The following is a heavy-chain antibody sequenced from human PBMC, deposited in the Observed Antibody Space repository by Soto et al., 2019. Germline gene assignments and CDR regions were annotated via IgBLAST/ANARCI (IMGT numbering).Heavy chain of an antibody. Sequence: PSETLSLTCTVFGFPITSGYYWGWIRQPPGKGLDWIGSFYHSGSTYYNPSLKSRVTLQLDTSKNQFSLKVRSVTAADTAVYYCARGYQSGYNFYYYAMDVWGQGTTVTVSS. D-gene: IGHD5-12*01. CDR3: ARGYQSGYNFYYYAMDV. V-gene: IGHV4-38-2*02. J-gene: IGHJ6*02. CDR1: GFPITSGYY. CDR2: FYHSGST.